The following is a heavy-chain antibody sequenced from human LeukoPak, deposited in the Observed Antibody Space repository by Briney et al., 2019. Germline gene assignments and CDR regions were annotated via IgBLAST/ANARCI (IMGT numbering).Heavy chain of an antibody. J-gene: IGHJ4*02. Sequence: ASVKVSCKASGYTFTGHYMHWVRQAPGQGLEWMGWINPNSGGTNYAQKFQGRVTMTRDTSISTAYMELSRLRSDDTAVYYCARGRFKAVAGTGLGYWGQGTLVTVSS. CDR3: ARGRFKAVAGTGLGY. CDR1: GYTFTGHY. V-gene: IGHV1-2*02. D-gene: IGHD6-19*01. CDR2: INPNSGGT.